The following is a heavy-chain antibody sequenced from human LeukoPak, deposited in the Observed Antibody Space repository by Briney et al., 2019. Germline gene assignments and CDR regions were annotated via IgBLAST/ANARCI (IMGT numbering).Heavy chain of an antibody. D-gene: IGHD2-15*01. CDR1: GGSISSCY. CDR2: IYYSGTT. V-gene: IGHV4-59*08. Sequence: SETLSLTCTVSGGSISSCYWSWIRQPPGKGLEWIGYIYYSGTTNYNPSLKSRVTISVDTSKNQFSLRLTSVTAADTAVYYCARLPSGGTRLDYWGQGTLVTVSS. CDR3: ARLPSGGTRLDY. J-gene: IGHJ4*02.